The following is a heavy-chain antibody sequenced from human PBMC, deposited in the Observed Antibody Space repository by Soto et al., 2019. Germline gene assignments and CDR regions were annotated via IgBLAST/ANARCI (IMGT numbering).Heavy chain of an antibody. J-gene: IGHJ4*02. CDR1: GSTFSNSG. D-gene: IGHD6-19*01. Sequence: QVLLVESGGGVVQPGRSLRLSCAASGSTFSNSGIHWVRQAPGKGLEWVAVISADGSEHYHADSVKGRFTISRDNSKNMLYLQMNSLRAEDTALYYCVKDRGHSSIWREFDYWGQGTLVTVSS. V-gene: IGHV3-30*18. CDR2: ISADGSEH. CDR3: VKDRGHSSIWREFDY.